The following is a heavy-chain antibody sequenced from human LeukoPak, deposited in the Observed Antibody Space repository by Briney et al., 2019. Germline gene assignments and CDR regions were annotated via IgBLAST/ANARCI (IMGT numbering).Heavy chain of an antibody. CDR1: GFTFSSYG. J-gene: IGHJ6*02. CDR2: IWYDGSNK. Sequence: GRSLRPSPAPIGFTFSSYGIKWVRQPQRKGQEWVAVIWYDGSNKYYADSVKGRFTISRDNSKNTLYLQMNSLRAEDTAVYYCSRDLDSYYYYGMDVWGQGTTVTVSS. V-gene: IGHV3-33*01. D-gene: IGHD3-22*01. CDR3: SRDLDSYYYYGMDV.